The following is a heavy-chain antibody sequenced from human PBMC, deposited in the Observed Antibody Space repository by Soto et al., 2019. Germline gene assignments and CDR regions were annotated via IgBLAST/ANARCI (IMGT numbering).Heavy chain of an antibody. J-gene: IGHJ4*02. CDR3: AKWTTVAGIGY. D-gene: IGHD6-19*01. Sequence: PVASLRRSCAASGCTFSTLAKSWGRQGPGQGMEWVSATSGSGGSTYYADSVKGRFTISRDNSRNTLYLQLNSLRAEDTAVYYCAKWTTVAGIGYWGQGT. CDR1: GCTFSTLA. CDR2: TSGSGGST. V-gene: IGHV3-23*01.